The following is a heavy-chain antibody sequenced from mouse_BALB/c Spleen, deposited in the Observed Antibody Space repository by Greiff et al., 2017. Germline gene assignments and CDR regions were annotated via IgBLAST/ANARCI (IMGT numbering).Heavy chain of an antibody. CDR1: GYTFTSYY. D-gene: IGHD2-2*01. CDR2: INPSNGGT. J-gene: IGHJ2*01. CDR3: MDGYDGY. Sequence: VQLQQPGAELVKPGASVKLSCKASGYTFTSYYMYWVKQRPGQGLEWIGGINPSNGGTNFTEKFKSKATLTVDKSSSTAYMQLSSLTSEDSAVYYCMDGYDGYGGQGTTLTVSS. V-gene: IGHV1S81*02.